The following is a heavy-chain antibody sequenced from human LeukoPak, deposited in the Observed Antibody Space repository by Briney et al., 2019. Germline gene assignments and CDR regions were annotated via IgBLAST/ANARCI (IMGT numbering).Heavy chain of an antibody. Sequence: SCKASGYTFTSYGISWVRQAPGKGLEWVSAISGSGGSTYYADSVKGRFTISRDNSKNTLYLQMNSLRAEDTAVYYCAKGLVNYYMDVWGKGTTVTVSS. CDR2: ISGSGGST. V-gene: IGHV3-23*01. J-gene: IGHJ6*03. CDR1: GYTFTSYG. CDR3: AKGLVNYYMDV. D-gene: IGHD6-6*01.